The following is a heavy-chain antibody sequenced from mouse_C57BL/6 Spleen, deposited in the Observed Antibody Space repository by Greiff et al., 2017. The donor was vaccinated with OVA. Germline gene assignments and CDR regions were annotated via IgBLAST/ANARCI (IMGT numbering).Heavy chain of an antibody. Sequence: QVQLQQSGAELARPGASVKMSCKASGYTFTSYTMHWVKQRPGQGLEWIGYINPSSGYTKYNQKFKDKATLTADKSSSTAYMQLSSLTSEDSAVYYCAPWDLPSFAYWGQGTLVTVSA. D-gene: IGHD4-1*01. CDR1: GYTFTSYT. CDR3: APWDLPSFAY. CDR2: INPSSGYT. J-gene: IGHJ3*01. V-gene: IGHV1-4*01.